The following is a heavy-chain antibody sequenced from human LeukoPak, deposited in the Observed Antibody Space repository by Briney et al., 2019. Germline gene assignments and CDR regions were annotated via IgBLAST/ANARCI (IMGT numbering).Heavy chain of an antibody. CDR3: ARESRGHGYYYDSSGYYLTSYYFDY. CDR2: VSAYNGNT. Sequence: ASVKVSCKASGYTFTSYGISWVRQAPGQGLEWMGWVSAYNGNTNYAQKLQGRVTMTTDTSTSTAYMALRSLRSDDTAVYYCARESRGHGYYYDSSGYYLTSYYFDYWGQGTLVTVSS. V-gene: IGHV1-18*01. J-gene: IGHJ4*02. CDR1: GYTFTSYG. D-gene: IGHD3-22*01.